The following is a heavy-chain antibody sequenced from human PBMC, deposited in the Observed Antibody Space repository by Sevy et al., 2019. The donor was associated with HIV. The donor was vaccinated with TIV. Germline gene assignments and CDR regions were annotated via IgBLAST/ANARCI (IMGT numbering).Heavy chain of an antibody. CDR3: ARGKSGYGYGLDY. D-gene: IGHD5-18*01. J-gene: IGHJ4*02. CDR2: IYSDGST. V-gene: IGHV3-66*01. CDR1: GFPVSSNY. Sequence: GGSLRLSCAASGFPVSSNYMSWVRQAPGKGLEWVSVIYSDGSTYHADSVKGRFTIFRDNSKNTLYLQMNSLRVEDTAVYYCARGKSGYGYGLDYWGQGTLVTVSS.